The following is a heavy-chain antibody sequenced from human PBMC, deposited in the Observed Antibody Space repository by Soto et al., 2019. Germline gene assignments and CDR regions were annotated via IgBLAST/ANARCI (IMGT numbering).Heavy chain of an antibody. CDR3: AKDWYYDILTGYPNWFDP. CDR2: ISGSGGST. D-gene: IGHD3-9*01. J-gene: IGHJ5*02. V-gene: IGHV3-23*01. Sequence: PGGSLRLSCAASGFTFSSYAMSWFRQAPGKGLEWVSDISGSGGSTYYADAVKGRFTISRDNSKNTLYLQMNSLRAEVTAVYYCAKDWYYDILTGYPNWFDPWGQGTLVTVSS. CDR1: GFTFSSYA.